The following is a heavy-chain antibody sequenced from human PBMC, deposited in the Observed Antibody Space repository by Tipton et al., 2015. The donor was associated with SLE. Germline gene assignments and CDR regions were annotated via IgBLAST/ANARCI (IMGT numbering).Heavy chain of an antibody. D-gene: IGHD1-20*01. V-gene: IGHV4-59*11. Sequence: TLSLTCTVSGGSISSHYWSGIRQPPGKGLEWIGYIYYSGSTNYNPSLKSRVTMSVDTSKNQFSLKLSSVTAADTAVYYCARDQDNWSPALFDIWGQGTMVTVSS. CDR1: GGSISSHY. CDR3: ARDQDNWSPALFDI. CDR2: IYYSGST. J-gene: IGHJ3*02.